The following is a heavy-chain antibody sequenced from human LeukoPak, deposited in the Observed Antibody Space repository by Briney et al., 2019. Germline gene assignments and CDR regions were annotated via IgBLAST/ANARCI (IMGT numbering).Heavy chain of an antibody. D-gene: IGHD4-17*01. CDR1: GFTFSDSG. CDR3: ANPYGDPLYYYYYGMDV. J-gene: IGHJ6*02. Sequence: GRSLRLSCAASGFTFSDSGMYWVRQSPGKGLEWVALIWYDGSNKYYADSVKGRFTISRDNSKNTLYLQMNSLRAEDTAVYYCANPYGDPLYYYYYGMDVWGQGTTVTVSS. V-gene: IGHV3-33*06. CDR2: IWYDGSNK.